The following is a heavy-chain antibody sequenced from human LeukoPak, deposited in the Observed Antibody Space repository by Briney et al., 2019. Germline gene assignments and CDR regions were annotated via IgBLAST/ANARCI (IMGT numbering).Heavy chain of an antibody. V-gene: IGHV3-21*01. Sequence: GGSLRLSCAASGFTFSSYSMNWVRQAPGKGLEWVSSISSSSSYIYYADSVKGRFTISRDNAKNSLYLQMNGLRAEDTAVYYCARGGYSSGWYPPDYWGQGTLVTVSS. D-gene: IGHD6-19*01. CDR2: ISSSSSYI. CDR1: GFTFSSYS. J-gene: IGHJ4*02. CDR3: ARGGYSSGWYPPDY.